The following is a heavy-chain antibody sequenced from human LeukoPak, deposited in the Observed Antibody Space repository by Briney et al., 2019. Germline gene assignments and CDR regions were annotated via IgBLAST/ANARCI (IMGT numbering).Heavy chain of an antibody. D-gene: IGHD6-19*01. J-gene: IGHJ4*02. CDR3: ARHASAVAAPGY. V-gene: IGHV4-61*05. CDR2: SFYTGTT. Sequence: SETLSLTCTVSGGSISSSDHYWSWIRQPPGKGMEWIGYSFYTGTTNYNPSLKSRVTISPDTFKNQISLKLSSVTAADTAVYYCARHASAVAAPGYWGQGTLVTVSS. CDR1: GGSISSSDHY.